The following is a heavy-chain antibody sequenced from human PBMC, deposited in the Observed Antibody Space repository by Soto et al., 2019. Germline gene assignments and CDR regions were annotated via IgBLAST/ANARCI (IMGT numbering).Heavy chain of an antibody. J-gene: IGHJ4*02. CDR1: WVNFSGHG. Sequence: GGVLRLSWGAPWVNFSGHGGNRVRQASGKGLEWVSAISPSGDSTYYADSVKGRFTISRDNSKSTLYLQMNSLRAEDTAVYYCVKGSGTVTLNFFNYWGQGTLVTVSS. CDR2: ISPSGDST. CDR3: VKGSGTVTLNFFNY. D-gene: IGHD4-17*01. V-gene: IGHV3-23*01.